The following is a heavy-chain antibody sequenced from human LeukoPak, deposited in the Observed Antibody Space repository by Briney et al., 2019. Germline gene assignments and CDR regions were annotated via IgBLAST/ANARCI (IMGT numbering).Heavy chain of an antibody. J-gene: IGHJ6*02. V-gene: IGHV3-21*01. Sequence: GGSLRLSCAASGFTFSSYSMNWVRQAPGKGLEWVSSISSSSSYIYYADSVKGRFTISRDNAKNSLYLQMNSLRAEDTAVYYCARDVGYCSGGSCPLGMDVWGQGTTVTVSS. CDR1: GFTFSSYS. D-gene: IGHD2-15*01. CDR2: ISSSSSYI. CDR3: ARDVGYCSGGSCPLGMDV.